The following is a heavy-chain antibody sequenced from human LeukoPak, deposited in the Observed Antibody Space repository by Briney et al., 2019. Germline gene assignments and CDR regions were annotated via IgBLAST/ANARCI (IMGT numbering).Heavy chain of an antibody. CDR1: GGSISSYY. CDR3: ARDRYSSGWYGKINWFDP. Sequence: SETLSLTCTVSGGSISSYYWSWIRQPAGKGLEWIGRIYTSGSTNYNPSLKSRVTMSVDTTKNQFSLKLSSVTAADTAVYYCARDRYSSGWYGKINWFDPWRQGTLVTVPS. V-gene: IGHV4-4*07. D-gene: IGHD6-19*01. J-gene: IGHJ5*02. CDR2: IYTSGST.